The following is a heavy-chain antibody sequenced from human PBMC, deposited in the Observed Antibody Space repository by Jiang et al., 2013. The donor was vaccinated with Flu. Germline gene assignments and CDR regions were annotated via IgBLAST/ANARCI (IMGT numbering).Heavy chain of an antibody. D-gene: IGHD1-26*01. Sequence: KPTQTLTLTCTFSGFSLSTSGMCVSWIRQPPGKALEWPARIDWDDDKYYNTSLKTRLTISKDTSKNQVVLTMTNMDPVDTATYYCARIRRGTYYERWFDAWGQGTLVTVSS. CDR2: IDWDDDK. CDR1: GFSLSTSGMC. V-gene: IGHV2-70*11. CDR3: ARIRRGTYYERWFDA. J-gene: IGHJ5*02.